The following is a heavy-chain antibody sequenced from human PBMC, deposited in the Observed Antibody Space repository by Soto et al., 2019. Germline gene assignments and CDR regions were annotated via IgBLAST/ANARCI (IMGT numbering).Heavy chain of an antibody. D-gene: IGHD3-3*01. V-gene: IGHV4-4*02. J-gene: IGHJ4*02. CDR1: GGSISSSNW. CDR2: IYHSGST. Sequence: PSETLSLTCAVSGGSISSSNWWSWVRQPPGKGLEWIGEIYHSGSTNYNPSLKSRVTISVDTSTSTVYMELSSLRSEDTAVYYCARDPDDFWSGYLDYWGQGTLVTVSS. CDR3: ARDPDDFWSGYLDY.